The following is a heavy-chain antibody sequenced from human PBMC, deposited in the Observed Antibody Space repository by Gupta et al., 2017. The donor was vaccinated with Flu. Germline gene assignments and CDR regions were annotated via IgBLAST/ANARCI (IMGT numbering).Heavy chain of an antibody. V-gene: IGHV3-30*18. D-gene: IGHD3-3*01. CDR1: GFTFSSYG. CDR3: AKGREGRFLEWPRYYYYYMDV. CDR2: ISYDGSNK. Sequence: QVQLVESGGGVVQPGRSLRLSCAASGFTFSSYGMHWVRQAPGKGLEWVAVISYDGSNKYYADSVKGRFTISRDNSKNTLYLQMNSLRAEDTAVYYCAKGREGRFLEWPRYYYYYMDVWGKGTTVTVSS. J-gene: IGHJ6*03.